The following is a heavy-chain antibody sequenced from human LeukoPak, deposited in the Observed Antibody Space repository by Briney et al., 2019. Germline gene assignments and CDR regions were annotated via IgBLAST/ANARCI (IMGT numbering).Heavy chain of an antibody. CDR2: ISGSGGTT. CDR1: GFTFNNYA. CDR3: AKVSGGGLYYDGMDV. J-gene: IGHJ6*02. Sequence: GGSLRLSCEAYGFTFNNYAMNWVRQAPGKGLEWVSVISGSGGTTYYADSVKGRFTISRDSSKNTLYLQMNSLRAEDTAVYYCAKVSGGGLYYDGMDVWGQGTTVTVSS. V-gene: IGHV3-23*01. D-gene: IGHD1-14*01.